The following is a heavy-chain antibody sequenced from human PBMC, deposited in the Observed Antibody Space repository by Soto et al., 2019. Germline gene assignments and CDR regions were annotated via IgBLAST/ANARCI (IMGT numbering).Heavy chain of an antibody. CDR3: AKSSTYYYDSRGYPFDY. J-gene: IGHJ4*02. Sequence: EVQLVESGGDLVQPGRSLRLSCAASGFTFDDYAMHWVRQAPGKGLEWVSGISWNSGSIGYADSVKGRFTISRDNAKNSLYLQMNSLRSEDTALYYCAKSSTYYYDSRGYPFDYWGQGTLVTVSS. CDR2: ISWNSGSI. D-gene: IGHD3-22*01. V-gene: IGHV3-9*01. CDR1: GFTFDDYA.